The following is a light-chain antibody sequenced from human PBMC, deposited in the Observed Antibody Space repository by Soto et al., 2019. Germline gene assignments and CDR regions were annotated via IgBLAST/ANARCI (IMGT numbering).Light chain of an antibody. CDR2: DVT. CDR1: SSDVGGYIY. Sequence: QSALTQPASVSGSPGQSIAISCTGTSSDVGGYIYVSWYQQHPGKAPKLMIYDVTSRPSGVSNRFSGSKSGNTASLTISGLQAEDETDYYCFSYTSSGTYVFGTGTKVTVL. CDR3: FSYTSSGTYV. V-gene: IGLV2-14*01. J-gene: IGLJ1*01.